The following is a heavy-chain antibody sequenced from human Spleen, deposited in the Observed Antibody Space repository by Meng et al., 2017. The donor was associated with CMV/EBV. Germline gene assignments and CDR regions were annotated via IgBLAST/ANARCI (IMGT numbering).Heavy chain of an antibody. J-gene: IGHJ4*02. CDR3: AKGYDFWSGYSLDY. D-gene: IGHD3-3*01. V-gene: IGHV3-33*06. CDR2: IWYDGSNK. Sequence: GESLKISCAASGFTFSSYGMHWVRQAPGKGLEWVAVIWYDGSNKYYADSVKGRFTISRDNSKNTLYLQMNSLRAEDTAVYYCAKGYDFWSGYSLDYWGQGTLVTVSS. CDR1: GFTFSSYG.